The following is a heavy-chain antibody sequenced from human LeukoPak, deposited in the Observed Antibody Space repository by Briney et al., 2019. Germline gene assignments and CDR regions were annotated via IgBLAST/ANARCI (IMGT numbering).Heavy chain of an antibody. CDR2: IYYSGGT. V-gene: IGHV4-31*03. CDR3: QRAVGGIYCRGGSCYSDGVDV. CDR1: GGSISTGGYY. Sequence: PSETLSLTCTVSGGSISTGGYYWSWSRQHPGKSLEWVGYIYYSGGTSYKPSPKSRITISVDTSKNQCSPKLTSVTAAETAPYYCQRAVGGIYCRGGSCYSDGVDVWGQGTTVTDSS. J-gene: IGHJ6*02. D-gene: IGHD2-15*01.